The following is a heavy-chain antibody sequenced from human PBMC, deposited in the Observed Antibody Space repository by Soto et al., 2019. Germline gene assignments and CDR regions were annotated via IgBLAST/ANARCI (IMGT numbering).Heavy chain of an antibody. CDR1: GGSFSGYY. D-gene: IGHD2-21*01. Sequence: QVQLQQWGAGLLKPSETLSLTCAVYGGSFSGYYWTWIRQPPGTGLEWIGAINHSGSTNYNPSLKSRVTISVDTSRNQFAMKLTSVTAADTAVYYCARDTIPGLFDYWGQGTLVTVSS. V-gene: IGHV4-34*01. J-gene: IGHJ4*02. CDR2: INHSGST. CDR3: ARDTIPGLFDY.